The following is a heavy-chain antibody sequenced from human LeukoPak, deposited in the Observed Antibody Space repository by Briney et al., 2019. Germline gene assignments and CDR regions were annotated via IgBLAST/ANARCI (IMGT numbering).Heavy chain of an antibody. CDR2: IKQDGREK. D-gene: IGHD6-13*01. V-gene: IGHV3-7*01. CDR3: ARGRYSSSWGGYYYYYMDV. Sequence: GGSLRLSCAASGFTFSSYSMNWVRQAPGKGLEWVANIKQDGREKYYVDSVKGRFTISRDNAKNSLYLQMNSLRAEDTAVYYCARGRYSSSWGGYYYYYMDVWGKGTTVTVSS. J-gene: IGHJ6*03. CDR1: GFTFSSYS.